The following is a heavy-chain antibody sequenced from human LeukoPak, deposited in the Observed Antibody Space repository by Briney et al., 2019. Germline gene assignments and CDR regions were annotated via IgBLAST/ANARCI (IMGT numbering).Heavy chain of an antibody. CDR1: GYTFSGYN. D-gene: IGHD6-19*01. CDR2: INPNSGGT. CDR3: ARCAGIAVAGAAAY. V-gene: IGHV1-2*02. J-gene: IGHJ4*02. Sequence: ASVKVSCKVSGYTFSGYNMHCVRQAPGQGLEWMGWINPNSGGTKYAQNFQGRITITRDTSTSTVNMELSGLRSDDTAVYYCARCAGIAVAGAAAYWGQGTLVTVSS.